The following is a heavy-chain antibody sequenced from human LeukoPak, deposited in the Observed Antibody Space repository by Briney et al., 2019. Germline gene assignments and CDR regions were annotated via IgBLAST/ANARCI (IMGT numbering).Heavy chain of an antibody. CDR1: GFTFSSYE. Sequence: GSLRLSCSASGFTFSSYEMNWVRQAPGKGLEWVSYISSSGSTIYYADSLKGRFTISRDNAKNSLYLQMNSLRAEGTAVYYCVRARGGDYVGHWGQGTLVTVSS. D-gene: IGHD4-17*01. V-gene: IGHV3-48*03. CDR3: VRARGGDYVGH. CDR2: ISSSGSTI. J-gene: IGHJ5*02.